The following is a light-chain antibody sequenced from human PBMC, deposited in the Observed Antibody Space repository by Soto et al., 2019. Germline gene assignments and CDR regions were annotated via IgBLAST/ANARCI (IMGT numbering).Light chain of an antibody. Sequence: QSVLTQTPSASGTPGQRVTISCSGSSSNIGSNYVYWYRQLPGTAPKLLIYANSQRPSGVPDRFSGSKSGTSASLAISGLRSEDEADYYCNSYRDTDTFWVFGGGTKLTVL. V-gene: IGLV1-47*01. J-gene: IGLJ3*02. CDR2: ANS. CDR1: SSNIGSNY. CDR3: NSYRDTDTFWV.